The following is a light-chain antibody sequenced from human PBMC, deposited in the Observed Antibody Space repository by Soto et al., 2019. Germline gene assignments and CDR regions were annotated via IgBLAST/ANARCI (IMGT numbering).Light chain of an antibody. CDR2: EGS. CDR3: CSYAGSSTVV. Sequence: QSALTQPASVSGSPGXSXTISCTGTSSDVGSYNLVSWYQQHPGKAPKLMIYEGSKRPSGVSNRFSGSKSGNTASLTISGLQAEDEADYYCCSYAGSSTVVFGGGTKVTVL. J-gene: IGLJ2*01. V-gene: IGLV2-23*01. CDR1: SSDVGSYNL.